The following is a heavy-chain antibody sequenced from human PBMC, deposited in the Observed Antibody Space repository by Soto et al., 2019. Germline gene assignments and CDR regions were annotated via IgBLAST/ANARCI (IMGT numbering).Heavy chain of an antibody. CDR2: ISWDGHST. Sequence: EVQLVESGGFVVQPGGSLRLSCAASGFAFDYYSLHWVRQAPGKGLEWVSLISWDGHSTYYADSVKGRFIISRDNSKNSLYLQLNSLRSEDAALYYCAKSRTRIEVAANLEYWGQGTLVTVSS. J-gene: IGHJ4*02. D-gene: IGHD6-19*01. CDR1: GFAFDYYS. CDR3: AKSRTRIEVAANLEY. V-gene: IGHV3-43*01.